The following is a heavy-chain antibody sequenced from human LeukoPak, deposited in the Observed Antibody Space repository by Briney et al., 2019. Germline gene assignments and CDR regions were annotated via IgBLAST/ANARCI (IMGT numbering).Heavy chain of an antibody. Sequence: AGGSLRLSCAASGFTVSSNYMSWVRQAPGKGLEWVSVIYSGGSTYYADSVKGRFTISRDNSKNTLYLQMNSLRAEDTAVYYCARDTSPYGSGRFDYRGQGTLVTVSS. D-gene: IGHD3-10*01. CDR3: ARDTSPYGSGRFDY. CDR1: GFTVSSNY. CDR2: IYSGGST. J-gene: IGHJ4*02. V-gene: IGHV3-53*01.